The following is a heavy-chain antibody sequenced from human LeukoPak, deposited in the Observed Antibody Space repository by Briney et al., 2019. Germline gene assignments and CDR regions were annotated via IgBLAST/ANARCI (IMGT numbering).Heavy chain of an antibody. D-gene: IGHD6-13*01. Sequence: GGSLRLSCAASGFTFSSFGMHWFRQAPGKTLEWVSFIRYDGDQKFYADSVNGRFTVSRDNSKNTLYLQMNSLSTEDTAVYYCAKDQAGAWGQGTLVIVSS. J-gene: IGHJ5*02. CDR1: GFTFSSFG. V-gene: IGHV3-30*02. CDR2: IRYDGDQK. CDR3: AKDQAGA.